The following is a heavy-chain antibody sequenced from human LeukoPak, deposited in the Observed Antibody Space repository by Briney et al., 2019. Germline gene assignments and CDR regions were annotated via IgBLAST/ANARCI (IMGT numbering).Heavy chain of an antibody. CDR3: TRRAARWQFDL. Sequence: GGSLRLSCVGSGFTFSSYSMNWVRQAPGKGLEWVSSITGSGTNMFYADSVRGRFTISRDNAKNSLYLQMSSLRAEDTALYYCTRRAARWQFDLWGRGTLLTVSS. CDR1: GFTFSSYS. J-gene: IGHJ2*01. V-gene: IGHV3-21*04. D-gene: IGHD5-24*01. CDR2: ITGSGTNM.